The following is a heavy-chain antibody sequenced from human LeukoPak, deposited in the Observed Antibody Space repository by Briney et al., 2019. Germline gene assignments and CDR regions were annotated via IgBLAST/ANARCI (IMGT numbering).Heavy chain of an antibody. D-gene: IGHD3-10*01. CDR3: ARNRDYYGSESYSLYNYYYSGMDV. Sequence: GGSLRLSCAASGFTVSSNYMSWVRQAPGKGLEWVSVIYSGGSTYYADSVKGRVTISRDNSKNTPYLQMTNLRAEDTAVYYCARNRDYYGSESYSLYNYYYSGMDVWGQAATVIVSS. CDR2: IYSGGST. J-gene: IGHJ6*02. V-gene: IGHV3-53*01. CDR1: GFTVSSNY.